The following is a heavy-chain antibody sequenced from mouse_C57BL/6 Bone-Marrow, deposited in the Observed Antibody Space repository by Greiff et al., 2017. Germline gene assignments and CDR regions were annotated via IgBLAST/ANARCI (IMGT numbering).Heavy chain of an antibody. D-gene: IGHD2-3*01. CDR1: GFTFTDYY. CDR2: IRNKANGYTT. J-gene: IGHJ1*03. Sequence: EVQVVESGGGLVQPGGSLSLSCAASGFTFTDYYMSWVRQPPGKALEWLGFIRNKANGYTTEYSASVKGRFTISRDISQSILYLQMNALRAEDSATYNCARSGWLLQDWYCDVWGTGTTLTVSS. V-gene: IGHV7-3*01. CDR3: ARSGWLLQDWYCDV.